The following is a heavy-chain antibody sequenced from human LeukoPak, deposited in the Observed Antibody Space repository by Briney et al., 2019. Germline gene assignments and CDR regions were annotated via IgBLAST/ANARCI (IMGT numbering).Heavy chain of an antibody. Sequence: ASVKVSCKASGGTFSSYAISWVRQAPGQGLEWMGRIIPILAIATYAQKFQGRVTITADKSTSTAYMELSSLRSEDTAVYYCARAEIGGITMIELGAFDIWGQGTMVTVSS. J-gene: IGHJ3*02. CDR2: IIPILAIA. V-gene: IGHV1-69*04. D-gene: IGHD3-22*01. CDR1: GGTFSSYA. CDR3: ARAEIGGITMIELGAFDI.